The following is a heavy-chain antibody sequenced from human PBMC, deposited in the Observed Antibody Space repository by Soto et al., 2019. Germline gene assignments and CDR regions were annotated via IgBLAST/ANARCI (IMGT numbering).Heavy chain of an antibody. CDR1: GGSISSSNW. J-gene: IGHJ6*02. D-gene: IGHD3-3*01. Sequence: PSETLSLTCAVSGGSISSSNWWSWVRQPPGKGLEWIGEIYHSGSTNYNPSLKSRVTISVDKSKNQFSLKLSSVTAADTAVYYCARHLLGFFPNAMDVWGQGTSVTVSS. CDR2: IYHSGST. V-gene: IGHV4-4*02. CDR3: ARHLLGFFPNAMDV.